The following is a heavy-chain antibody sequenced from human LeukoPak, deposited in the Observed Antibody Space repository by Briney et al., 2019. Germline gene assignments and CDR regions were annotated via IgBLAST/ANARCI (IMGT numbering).Heavy chain of an antibody. J-gene: IGHJ5*02. CDR2: IYTSGST. CDR1: GGSISSYY. CDR3: ARDLWWYYDSSGYYYRWFDP. D-gene: IGHD3-22*01. Sequence: PSETLSLTCTVSGGSISSYYWSWIRQPAGKGLEWIGRIYTSGSTNYNPSLKSRVTMSVDTSKNQFSLKLSSVTAADTAVYYCARDLWWYYDSSGYYYRWFDPWGQGTLVTVSS. V-gene: IGHV4-4*07.